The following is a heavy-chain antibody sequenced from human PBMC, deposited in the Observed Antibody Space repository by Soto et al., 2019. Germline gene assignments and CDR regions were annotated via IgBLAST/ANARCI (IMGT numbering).Heavy chain of an antibody. D-gene: IGHD1-26*01. CDR1: GFTVSSNY. CDR3: ARDIRQWELTGGFDY. V-gene: IGHV3-53*01. J-gene: IGHJ4*02. Sequence: GGSLRLSCAASGFTVSSNYMSWVRQAPGKGLEWVSVIYSGGSTHYADSVKGRFTISRDNSKNTLYLQMNSLRAEDTAVYYCARDIRQWELTGGFDYWGQGTLVTVSS. CDR2: IYSGGST.